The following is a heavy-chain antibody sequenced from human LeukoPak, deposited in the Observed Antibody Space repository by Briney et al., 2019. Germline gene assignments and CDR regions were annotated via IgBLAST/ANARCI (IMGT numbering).Heavy chain of an antibody. Sequence: ASVKVSCKASGYTFTSYYMHWVRQAPGQGLEWMGIINPSGGSTSYAQKFQGRVTMTRDTSTSTVYMELSSLRSEDTAVYYCARNALHYYDSSGSLGLFDYWGQGTLVTVSS. V-gene: IGHV1-46*01. CDR3: ARNALHYYDSSGSLGLFDY. CDR1: GYTFTSYY. J-gene: IGHJ4*02. CDR2: INPSGGST. D-gene: IGHD3-22*01.